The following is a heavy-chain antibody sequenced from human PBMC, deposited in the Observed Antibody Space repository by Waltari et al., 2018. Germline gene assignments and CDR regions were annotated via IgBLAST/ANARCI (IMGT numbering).Heavy chain of an antibody. D-gene: IGHD5-18*01. CDR1: GGSFSGYY. J-gene: IGHJ6*03. V-gene: IGHV4-34*01. CDR3: ARFTYRLWIQLGLPSDYYYYYMDV. Sequence: QVQLQQWGAGLLKPSETLSLTCAVYGGSFSGYYWSWIRQPPGQGLEWIGEINHSGSTNYNPSLKSRVTISVDTSKNQFSLKLSSVTAADTAVYYCARFTYRLWIQLGLPSDYYYYYMDVWGKGTTVTVSS. CDR2: INHSGST.